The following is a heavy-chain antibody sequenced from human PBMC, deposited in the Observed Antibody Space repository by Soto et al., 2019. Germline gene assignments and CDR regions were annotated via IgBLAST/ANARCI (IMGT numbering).Heavy chain of an antibody. J-gene: IGHJ6*02. Sequence: QITLKESGPTLVKPTQTLTLTCTFSGFSLSTSAEGVAWIRQPPGKALEWLALIYWDDDERYSSFLKSRFTIAKDTSKNQVVLTMANMDPVDTATYFCAHKGGRGAAMDVWGQGTTVTVSS. CDR2: IYWDDDE. V-gene: IGHV2-5*02. D-gene: IGHD2-15*01. CDR1: GFSLSTSAEG. CDR3: AHKGGRGAAMDV.